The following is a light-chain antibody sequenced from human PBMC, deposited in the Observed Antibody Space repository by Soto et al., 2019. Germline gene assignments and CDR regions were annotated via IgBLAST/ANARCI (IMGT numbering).Light chain of an antibody. CDR3: QQYGSSGT. CDR1: QSVSSN. CDR2: GVS. V-gene: IGKV3-20*01. J-gene: IGKJ1*01. Sequence: EVVLTQSPATLSLSPGERATLSCRASQSVSSNLAWYQQKPGQAPRLLIYGVSTRATGIPDRFSGSGSGTDFTLTISRLEPEDFAVYYCQQYGSSGTFGQGTKV.